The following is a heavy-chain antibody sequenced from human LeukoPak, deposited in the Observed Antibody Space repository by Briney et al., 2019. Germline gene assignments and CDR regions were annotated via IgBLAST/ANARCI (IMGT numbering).Heavy chain of an antibody. V-gene: IGHV1-8*01. Sequence: GASVKVSCKASGYTFTTYDINWVRQATGQGLEWMGWMNPNSGSTGYAQKFQGRVTMTRDTSISTAYMELSSLRSEDTAVYYCARETTIPPYYFDSGGLEPPVIVPS. CDR1: GYTFTTYD. J-gene: IGHJ4*02. D-gene: IGHD3-9*01. CDR2: MNPNSGST. CDR3: ARETTIPPYYFDS.